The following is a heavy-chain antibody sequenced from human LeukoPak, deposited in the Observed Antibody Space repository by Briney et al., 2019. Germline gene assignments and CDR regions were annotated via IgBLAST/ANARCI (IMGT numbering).Heavy chain of an antibody. CDR2: ISYSGST. CDR3: ARHGSGSWYLEY. J-gene: IGHJ4*02. CDR1: GGPISFYY. Sequence: SETLSLTCTVSGGPISFYYWSWIRQPPGKGLECIGYISYSGSTNYNSSLKSRVTISVDTSKNQFSLKLSSVTAADTAVYYCARHGSGSWYLEYWGQGTLVTVSS. D-gene: IGHD1-26*01. V-gene: IGHV4-59*08.